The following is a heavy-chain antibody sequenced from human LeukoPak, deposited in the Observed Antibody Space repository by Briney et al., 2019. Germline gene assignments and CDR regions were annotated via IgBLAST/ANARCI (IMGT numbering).Heavy chain of an antibody. J-gene: IGHJ6*03. CDR2: IYSGGST. CDR1: GFTVGSNY. Sequence: GGSLRLSCAASGFTVGSNYMSWVRQAPGKGLEWVSVIYSGGSTYYADSVKGRFTISRDNSKNTLYLQMNSLIAEDTAVYYCARVAGRSSSSAYYYYYYMDVWGKGTTVTVSS. D-gene: IGHD6-6*01. CDR3: ARVAGRSSSSAYYYYYYMDV. V-gene: IGHV3-53*01.